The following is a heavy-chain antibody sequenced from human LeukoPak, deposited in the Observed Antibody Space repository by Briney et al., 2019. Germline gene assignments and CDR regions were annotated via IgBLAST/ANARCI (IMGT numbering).Heavy chain of an antibody. CDR2: IRTKAYGGTT. D-gene: IGHD3-10*01. V-gene: IGHV3-49*04. CDR1: GFTFGDYV. Sequence: GGSLRLSCTASGFTFGDYVMSWVRQAPGKGLEWVGFIRTKAYGGTTQYAASVKGRFTISRDDSINVAYLEMNSLQTKDTAMYYCTRGLSYYASGSYLYWGQGTLVTVSS. J-gene: IGHJ4*02. CDR3: TRGLSYYASGSYLY.